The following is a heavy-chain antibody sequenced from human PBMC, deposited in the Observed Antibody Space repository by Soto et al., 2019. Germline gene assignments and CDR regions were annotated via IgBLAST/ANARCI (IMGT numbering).Heavy chain of an antibody. CDR2: ISGFGDST. CDR3: AKDAVVVVPAVIRNWFDP. J-gene: IGHJ5*02. V-gene: IGHV3-23*01. Sequence: GGSLRLSCAASVFSFSSYGMSWVRQAPGKGLEWVSGISGFGDSTYYADSVKGRFTISRDNSENTLYLQMNSLRAEDTAVYFCAKDAVVVVPAVIRNWFDPWGQGTQVTGLL. D-gene: IGHD2-2*01. CDR1: VFSFSSYG.